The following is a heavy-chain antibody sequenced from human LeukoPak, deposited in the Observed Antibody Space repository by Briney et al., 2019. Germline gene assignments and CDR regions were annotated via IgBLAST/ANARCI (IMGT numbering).Heavy chain of an antibody. Sequence: PSETLSLTCTFSGHSISSFYWTWIRQPPGHRLVWIVYIHYTGSANYNPSLKSRVTISVDTSQNQFSLQLTSVTAADTAVYYCASASNTYYFDFWGQGTLVTVSS. J-gene: IGHJ4*02. V-gene: IGHV4-59*12. D-gene: IGHD4-11*01. CDR1: GHSISSFY. CDR2: IHYTGSA. CDR3: ASASNTYYFDF.